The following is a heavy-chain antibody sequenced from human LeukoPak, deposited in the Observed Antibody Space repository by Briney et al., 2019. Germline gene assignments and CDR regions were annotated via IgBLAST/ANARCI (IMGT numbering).Heavy chain of an antibody. CDR2: ISYDGSNK. CDR3: ARGAARMVEMGTMISFEY. D-gene: IGHD5-24*01. V-gene: IGHV3-30*03. Sequence: GGSLRLSCAASGFTVSNKYMTWVRQAPGKGLEWVAVISYDGSNKKYADSVKGRFTISRVNSQKTLYLQMNSLRAEDAAVYYCARGAARMVEMGTMISFEYWGQGTLVTVSS. J-gene: IGHJ4*02. CDR1: GFTVSNKY.